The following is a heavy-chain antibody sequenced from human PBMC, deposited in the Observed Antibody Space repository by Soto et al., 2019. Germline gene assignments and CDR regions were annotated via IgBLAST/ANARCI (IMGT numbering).Heavy chain of an antibody. J-gene: IGHJ4*02. Sequence: QVQLQQWGAGLLKPSETLSLTCAVYGGSFSGYYWTWIRQPPGTGLEWIGEINHSGSTNYNPSLKSRVTISVDTSKNQFSLMLTSVTAADPAVYYCARDKITGLFDYLGQGTLVTVSS. CDR3: ARDKITGLFDY. CDR2: INHSGST. D-gene: IGHD2-8*02. V-gene: IGHV4-34*01. CDR1: GGSFSGYY.